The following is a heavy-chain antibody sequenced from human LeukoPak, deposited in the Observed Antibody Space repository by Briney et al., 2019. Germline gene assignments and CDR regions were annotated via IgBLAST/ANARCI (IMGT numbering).Heavy chain of an antibody. V-gene: IGHV3-33*01. D-gene: IGHD2-15*01. Sequence: GGSLRLSCAASGFTFSSYGMHWVRQAPGKGPEWVAVIWYDGSNKYYADSVKGRFTISRDNSKNTLYLQMNSLRAEDTAVYYCARDCRYFDYWGQGTLVTVSS. CDR3: ARDCRYFDY. CDR2: IWYDGSNK. J-gene: IGHJ4*02. CDR1: GFTFSSYG.